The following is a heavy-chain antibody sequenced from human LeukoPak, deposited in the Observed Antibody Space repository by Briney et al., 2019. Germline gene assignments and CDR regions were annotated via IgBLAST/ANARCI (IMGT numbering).Heavy chain of an antibody. CDR2: ISSSGSTI. D-gene: IGHD5-12*01. Sequence: GGSLRLSCAASGFTFSDYYMSWIRQAPGKGLEWVSYISSSGSTIYYADSVKGRFTISRDNAKNSLYLQMNSLRAEDTAVYYCATSSDIVAPRYYYYYGMDVWGQGTTVTVSS. V-gene: IGHV3-11*01. J-gene: IGHJ6*02. CDR1: GFTFSDYY. CDR3: ATSSDIVAPRYYYYYGMDV.